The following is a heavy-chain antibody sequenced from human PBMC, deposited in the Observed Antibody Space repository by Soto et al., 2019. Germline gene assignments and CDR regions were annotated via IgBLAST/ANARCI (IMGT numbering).Heavy chain of an antibody. J-gene: IGHJ4*02. CDR3: AKVIDSYGPFDY. CDR2: ISYDGSNK. D-gene: IGHD5-18*01. Sequence: GSLRLSCAASGFTFSSYGMHWVRQAPGKGLEWVAVISYDGSNKYYADSVKGRFTISRDNSKNTLYLQMNSLRAEDTAVYYCAKVIDSYGPFDYWGQGTLVTVSS. V-gene: IGHV3-30*18. CDR1: GFTFSSYG.